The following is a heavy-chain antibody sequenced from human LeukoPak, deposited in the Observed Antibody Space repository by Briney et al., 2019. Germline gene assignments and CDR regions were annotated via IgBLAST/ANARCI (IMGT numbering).Heavy chain of an antibody. D-gene: IGHD2-21*02. CDR2: INPSGGST. Sequence: ASVKVSCKASGYTFTSYYMHWVRQAPGQGLEWMGIINPSGGSTSYAQKFQGRVTMTRDMSISTAYMELSSLKSDDTAVYYCARDPSRDIMTATLPGYWGQGTLVSVSS. V-gene: IGHV1-46*01. CDR3: ARDPSRDIMTATLPGY. J-gene: IGHJ4*02. CDR1: GYTFTSYY.